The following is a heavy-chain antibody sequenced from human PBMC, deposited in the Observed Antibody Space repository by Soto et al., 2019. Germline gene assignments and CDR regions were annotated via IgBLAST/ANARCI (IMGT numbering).Heavy chain of an antibody. Sequence: QVQLVESGGGVVQPGRSLRLSCAASGFTFSSYAMHWVRQAPGKGLEWVAVISYDGSNKYYADSVKGRFTISRDNSKNTLYLQMNSLRAEDKAVYYCARAHSSGYFYGLDYWGQGTLGTVSS. CDR3: ARAHSSGYFYGLDY. D-gene: IGHD3-22*01. CDR2: ISYDGSNK. V-gene: IGHV3-30-3*01. CDR1: GFTFSSYA. J-gene: IGHJ4*02.